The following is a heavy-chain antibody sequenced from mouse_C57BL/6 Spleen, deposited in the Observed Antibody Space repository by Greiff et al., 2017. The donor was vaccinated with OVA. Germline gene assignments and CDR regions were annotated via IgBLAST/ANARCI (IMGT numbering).Heavy chain of an antibody. CDR2: IYRGDGDT. CDR1: GFAFSSYW. Sequence: QVQLQQSGPDLVKPGASVKLSCTASGFAFSSYWMNWVQQTPGKGLEWIGRIYRGDGDTNYTGKFKGKATLTADKSTSTAYMQLSSLTSEDSAVYSCARHYYGSSYGFDYWGQGTTLTVS. D-gene: IGHD1-1*01. V-gene: IGHV1-82*01. CDR3: ARHYYGSSYGFDY. J-gene: IGHJ2*01.